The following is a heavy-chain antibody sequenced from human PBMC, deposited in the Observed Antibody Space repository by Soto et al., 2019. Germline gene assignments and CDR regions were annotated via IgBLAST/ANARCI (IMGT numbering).Heavy chain of an antibody. CDR1: GFTFSSYW. J-gene: IGHJ6*02. CDR2: INSDGSST. CDR3: ARDPVNYDFWSGYPRPSGMDV. V-gene: IGHV3-74*01. D-gene: IGHD3-3*01. Sequence: GGSLRLSCAASGFTFSSYWMHWVRQAPGKGLVWVSRINSDGSSTSYADSVKGRFTISRDNAKNTLYLQMNSLRAEDTAVYYCARDPVNYDFWSGYPRPSGMDVWGQGTTVTVSS.